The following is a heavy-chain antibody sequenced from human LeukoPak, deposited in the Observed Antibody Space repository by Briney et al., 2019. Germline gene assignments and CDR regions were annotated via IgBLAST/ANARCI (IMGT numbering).Heavy chain of an antibody. CDR3: ASHGPSFIAVAGEDSFDY. CDR1: GYTFTSYG. J-gene: IGHJ4*02. V-gene: IGHV1-18*01. D-gene: IGHD6-19*01. Sequence: ASVKVSCKASGYTFTSYGISWVRQAPGQGLEWMGWISAYNGNTNYAQKLQGRVTITRDTSASTAYMELSSLRSEDTAVYYCASHGPSFIAVAGEDSFDYWGQGTLATVSS. CDR2: ISAYNGNT.